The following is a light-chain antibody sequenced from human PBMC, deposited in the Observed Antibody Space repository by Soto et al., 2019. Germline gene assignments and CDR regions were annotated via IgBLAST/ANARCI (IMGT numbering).Light chain of an antibody. V-gene: IGKV3-15*01. CDR2: GAN. J-gene: IGKJ4*01. CDR3: QKYQNKPLT. Sequence: ESVMTQSPGTLALSPGDRSPLSCWASQSVSSNLAWYQQKPGQAPRLLILGANNRVIGIAARFGARVSGTEFSLTMSSLQSVDFAIQYCQKYQNKPLTFGGGTKVEIK. CDR1: QSVSSN.